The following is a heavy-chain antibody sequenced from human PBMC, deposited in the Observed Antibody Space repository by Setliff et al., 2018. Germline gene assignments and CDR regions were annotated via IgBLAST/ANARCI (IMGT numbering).Heavy chain of an antibody. V-gene: IGHV4-4*08. Sequence: PSETLSLTCAVYGGSFSSYYWGWIRQPPGKGLEWIGSIHISGSTNYNPSLKSRVTISVDTSQNQFSLKLSSVTAADTAVYYCARGAGWWDLWGQGTLVTVSS. CDR1: GGSFSSYY. J-gene: IGHJ5*02. CDR3: ARGAGWWDL. CDR2: IHISGST.